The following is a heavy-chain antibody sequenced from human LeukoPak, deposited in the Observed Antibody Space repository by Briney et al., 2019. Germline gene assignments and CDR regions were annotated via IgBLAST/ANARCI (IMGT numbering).Heavy chain of an antibody. D-gene: IGHD2-15*01. V-gene: IGHV4-4*07. CDR3: ARIGGSASTLSAFDI. J-gene: IGHJ3*02. CDR2: IYINGNT. Sequence: SETLSLTCTVSGGSVTSYFWTWIRQPPGKGLEWIGRIYINGNTNYNSSLKSRVTISVNKSKNQFSLKLNSVTAADTAMYYCARIGGSASTLSAFDIWSQGTRVTVSS. CDR1: GGSVTSYF.